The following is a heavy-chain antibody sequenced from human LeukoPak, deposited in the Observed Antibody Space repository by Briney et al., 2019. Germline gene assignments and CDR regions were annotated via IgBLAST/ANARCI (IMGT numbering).Heavy chain of an antibody. CDR2: INPNSGGT. CDR3: AREDSSGWYGHGMDV. V-gene: IGHV1-2*02. J-gene: IGHJ6*02. Sequence: GASVKVSCKASGYTFTGYYMHWVRQAPGQGLEWMGWINPNSGGTNYAQKFQGRVTMTRGTSISTAYMELCRLRSDDTAVYYCAREDSSGWYGHGMDVRGQGTTVTVSS. D-gene: IGHD6-19*01. CDR1: GYTFTGYY.